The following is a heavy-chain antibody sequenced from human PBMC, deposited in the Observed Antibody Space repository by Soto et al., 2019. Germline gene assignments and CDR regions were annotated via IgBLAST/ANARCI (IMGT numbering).Heavy chain of an antibody. J-gene: IGHJ1*01. V-gene: IGHV1-18*01. Sequence: QVQLVQSGAEVKKPGASVKVSCKASGYTFTSYGISWVRQAPGQGLEWMGWISAYNGNTNYAQKLQGRVTMTTDTSTSTAYMELRSRRSDDTAVYYCARVPEYCSGGSCYPIVEYFQHWGQGTLVTVSS. CDR2: ISAYNGNT. CDR1: GYTFTSYG. CDR3: ARVPEYCSGGSCYPIVEYFQH. D-gene: IGHD2-15*01.